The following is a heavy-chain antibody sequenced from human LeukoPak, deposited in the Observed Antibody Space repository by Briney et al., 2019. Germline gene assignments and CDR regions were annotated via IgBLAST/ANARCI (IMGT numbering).Heavy chain of an antibody. V-gene: IGHV4-61*02. CDR3: SRDGAAAGND. Sequence: SQTLSLTCTVSGGSISSGSYYWSWIRQPAGKGLEWIGRIYTSGSTNYNPSLKSRVTISVDTSKNQFSLKLSSVTAADTAVYYCSRDGAAAGNDWGQGTLVTVSS. CDR2: IYTSGST. CDR1: GGSISSGSYY. D-gene: IGHD6-13*01. J-gene: IGHJ4*02.